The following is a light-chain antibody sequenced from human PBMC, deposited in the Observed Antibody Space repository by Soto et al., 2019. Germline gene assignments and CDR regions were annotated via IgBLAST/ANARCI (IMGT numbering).Light chain of an antibody. Sequence: DIVMTQSPDSLAVSLGESSTINCKSSQSLLSTSNTKNYLSWYQQKPGQPPKLLIYWASAREYGVPDRFSGSGSGAAFTLTISSLQAEDVAVYYCHQYYNAPLTFGGGTKVEIK. J-gene: IGKJ4*01. CDR3: HQYYNAPLT. V-gene: IGKV4-1*01. CDR2: WAS. CDR1: QSLLSTSNTKNY.